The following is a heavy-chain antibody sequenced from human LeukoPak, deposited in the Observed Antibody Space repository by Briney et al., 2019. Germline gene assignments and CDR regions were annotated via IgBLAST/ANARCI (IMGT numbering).Heavy chain of an antibody. CDR3: TRDLPLTGESSGYSAFEI. Sequence: GGSLRLSCAASGFTVSSNYMSWVRQAPGKGLEWVSVIYRGGSTYYADSVKGRFTISRDNSKNTLYLQMNSLRAEDTAVHYCTRDLPLTGESSGYSAFEIWGQGTMVTVSS. J-gene: IGHJ3*02. V-gene: IGHV3-53*01. D-gene: IGHD3-22*01. CDR2: IYRGGST. CDR1: GFTVSSNY.